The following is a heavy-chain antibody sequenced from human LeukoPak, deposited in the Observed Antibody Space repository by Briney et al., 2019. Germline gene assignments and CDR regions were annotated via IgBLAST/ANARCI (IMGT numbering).Heavy chain of an antibody. CDR1: GYSITSSSW. CDR3: ARLLETTRDFDS. D-gene: IGHD1-1*01. CDR2: IYHSGTT. V-gene: IGHV4-28*01. Sequence: SETLSLTCAVSGYSITSSSWWGWIRQPPGKGLEWIGYIYHSGTTYYNPSLQSRVTISEDTSKNQFSLKLRSVTAADTAVYYCARLLETTRDFDSWGQGTLVTVPS. J-gene: IGHJ4*02.